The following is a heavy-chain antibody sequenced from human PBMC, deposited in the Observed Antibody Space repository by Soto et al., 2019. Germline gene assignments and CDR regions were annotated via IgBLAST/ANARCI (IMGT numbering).Heavy chain of an antibody. CDR2: IRSKANSYAT. CDR1: GFTFSGSA. V-gene: IGHV3-73*01. J-gene: IGHJ6*02. CDR3: TRRAAAAAVVHYGMDV. Sequence: PGGSLRLSCAASGFTFSGSAMHWVRQASGKGLEWVGRIRSKANSYATAYAASVKGRFTISRDDSKNTAYLQMNSLKTEDTAVYYCTRRAAAAAVVHYGMDVWGQGTTVTVSS. D-gene: IGHD6-13*01.